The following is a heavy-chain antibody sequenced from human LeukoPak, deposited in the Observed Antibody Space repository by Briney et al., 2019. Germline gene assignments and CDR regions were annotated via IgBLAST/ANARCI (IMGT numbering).Heavy chain of an antibody. Sequence: PSETLSLTCAVYGGSFSGYYWSWIRQPPGKGLEWIGEINHSGSTNYNPSLKSRVTISVDTSKNQFSLKLSSVTAADTAVYYCARGVFLRSWFDPWGQGTLVTVSS. CDR1: GGSFSGYY. CDR2: INHSGST. V-gene: IGHV4-34*01. D-gene: IGHD2/OR15-2a*01. J-gene: IGHJ5*02. CDR3: ARGVFLRSWFDP.